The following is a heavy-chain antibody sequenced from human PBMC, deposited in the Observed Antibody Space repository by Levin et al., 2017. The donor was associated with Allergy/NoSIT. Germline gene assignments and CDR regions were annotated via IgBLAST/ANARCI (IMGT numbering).Heavy chain of an antibody. CDR3: ARATRSSLIHYFDH. CDR1: GGSISSYY. V-gene: IGHV4-59*01. CDR2: MYYSGST. D-gene: IGHD6-13*01. Sequence: SQTLSLTCTVSGGSISSYYYSWIRQPPGKGLEWIAYMYYSGSTNYNPSLKSRVTISVDTSKNQFSLKLRSVTAADTAVYYCARATRSSLIHYFDHWGQGTLVTVSS. J-gene: IGHJ4*02.